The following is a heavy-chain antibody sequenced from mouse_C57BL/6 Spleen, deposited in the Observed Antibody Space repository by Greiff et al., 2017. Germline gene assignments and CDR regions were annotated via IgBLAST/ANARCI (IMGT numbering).Heavy chain of an antibody. CDR3: ARRSGLRSYAMDY. CDR1: GYTFTDYY. Sequence: EVQLQQSGPELVKPGASVKISCKASGYTFTDYYMNWVKQSHGKSLEWIGDINPNNGGTSYNQKFKGKATLTVDKSSSTAYMELRSLTSEDSAVYYCARRSGLRSYAMDYWGQGTSVTVSS. CDR2: INPNNGGT. J-gene: IGHJ4*01. D-gene: IGHD1-1*01. V-gene: IGHV1-26*01.